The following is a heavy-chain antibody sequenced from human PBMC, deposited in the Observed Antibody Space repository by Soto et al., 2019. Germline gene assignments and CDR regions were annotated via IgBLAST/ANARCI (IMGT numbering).Heavy chain of an antibody. J-gene: IGHJ4*02. CDR1: GYTFTSFP. D-gene: IGHD3-10*01. CDR2: INPANGET. CDR3: ARKDYYGSGSYHFDS. V-gene: IGHV1-3*01. Sequence: QVHLVQSGAEVKKPGASVRVSCQASGYTFTSFPMHWVRQAPGQRLEWMGWINPANGETGYSQKFQGRITITRDTSASTASMNLSSLTSEDTAIYFCARKDYYGSGSYHFDSWGQGTLVIVSS.